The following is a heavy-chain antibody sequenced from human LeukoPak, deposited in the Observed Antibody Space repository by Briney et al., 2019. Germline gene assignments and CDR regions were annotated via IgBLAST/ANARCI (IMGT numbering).Heavy chain of an antibody. J-gene: IGHJ6*03. D-gene: IGHD2-2*01. CDR3: ARFNIVVVPAARDYYYYMDV. CDR1: GYTFTGYY. V-gene: IGHV1-2*02. CDR2: INPNTGGT. Sequence: ASVTVSCKASGYTFTGYYISWVRQAPGQGLEWLGWINPNTGGTKYSQKFQGRVTMTRDTSISTAYMDLSRLTSDDTAVYYCARFNIVVVPAARDYYYYMDVWGKGTTVTISS.